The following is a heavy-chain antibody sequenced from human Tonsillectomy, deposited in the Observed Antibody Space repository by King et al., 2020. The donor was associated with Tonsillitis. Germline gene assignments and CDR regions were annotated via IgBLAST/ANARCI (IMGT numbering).Heavy chain of an antibody. V-gene: IGHV4-4*07. J-gene: IGHJ5*02. CDR1: GDSISSYY. Sequence: QLQESGPGLVKPSETLYLTCTVSGDSISSYYWRWILQPAGERFEWIGRIYTGGSTHYNPPLKSRGTMSVDTSKNKFSLKLSSVTAADTAVYYCARYSYAFWFDPWGQGTLVTVSS. CDR3: ARYSYAFWFDP. CDR2: IYTGGST. D-gene: IGHD5-18*01.